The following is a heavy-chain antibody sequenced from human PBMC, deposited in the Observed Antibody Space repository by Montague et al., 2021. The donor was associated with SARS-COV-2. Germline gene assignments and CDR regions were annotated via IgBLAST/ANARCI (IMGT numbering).Heavy chain of an antibody. V-gene: IGHV2-70*11. Sequence: PALVKPTQTLTLTCTFSGFSLSTSGMCVSWIRKPPGKALEWLARIAWDDDKYYSTSLKPRLTISKDTSKNQVVLTMTNMDPVDTATYYCARRTYDILTGYDYGMDVWGQGTTVTVSS. J-gene: IGHJ6*02. D-gene: IGHD3-9*01. CDR3: ARRTYDILTGYDYGMDV. CDR1: GFSLSTSGMC. CDR2: IAWDDDK.